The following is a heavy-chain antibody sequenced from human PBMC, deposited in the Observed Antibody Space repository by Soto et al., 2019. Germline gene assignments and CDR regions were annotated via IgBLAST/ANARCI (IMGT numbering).Heavy chain of an antibody. V-gene: IGHV5-51*01. CDR1: GYSFTSYW. CDR2: IYPGDSDT. Sequence: PGESLKISCKGSGYSFTSYWIGWVRQMPGKGLEWMGIIYPGDSDTRYSPSFQGQVTISADKSISTAYLQWSSLKASDTAMYYCARHVIYDSSDSLDAFDNSGQATMVTDSS. J-gene: IGHJ3*02. D-gene: IGHD3-22*01. CDR3: ARHVIYDSSDSLDAFDN.